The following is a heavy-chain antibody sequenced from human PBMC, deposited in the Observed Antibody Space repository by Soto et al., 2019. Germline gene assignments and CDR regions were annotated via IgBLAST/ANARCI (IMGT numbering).Heavy chain of an antibody. D-gene: IGHD1-26*01. CDR3: AILGGTYYAFDF. J-gene: IGHJ3*01. V-gene: IGHV3-23*01. CDR1: GFTINSHA. Sequence: PGGSLRLSCAVSGFTINSHAMGWVRQTPEKGLEWVSAIGPRGRDTYYADSVKGRFIISRDNSKNTVSLQMNSLGAEDTAVYYCAILGGTYYAFDFWGQGTLVTVSS. CDR2: IGPRGRDT.